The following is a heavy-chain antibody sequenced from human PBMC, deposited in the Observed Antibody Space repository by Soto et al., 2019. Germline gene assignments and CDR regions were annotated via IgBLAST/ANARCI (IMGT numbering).Heavy chain of an antibody. V-gene: IGHV1-69*04. CDR1: GGTFSSYT. Sequence: ASVKVSCKASGGTFSSYTISWVRQAPGQGLEWMGRIIPILGIANYAQKFQGRVTITADKSTSTAYMELSSLRSEDTAVYYCAGEYSGYEEEFGRIDYWGQGTLVTVSS. D-gene: IGHD5-12*01. J-gene: IGHJ4*02. CDR3: AGEYSGYEEEFGRIDY. CDR2: IIPILGIA.